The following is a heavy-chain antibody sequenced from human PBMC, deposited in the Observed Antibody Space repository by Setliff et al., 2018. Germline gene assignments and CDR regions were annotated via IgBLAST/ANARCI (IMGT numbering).Heavy chain of an antibody. CDR2: IIPIFGTA. Sequence: SVKVSCKASGYTFTSYDINWVRQATGQGLEWMGWIIPIFGTANYAQKFQGRVTITADKSTSTAYMELSSLKSEDTAVYYCARAAGSLTSDEYFHHWGQGTLVTVSS. D-gene: IGHD6-25*01. V-gene: IGHV1-69*06. J-gene: IGHJ1*01. CDR1: GYTFTSYD. CDR3: ARAAGSLTSDEYFHH.